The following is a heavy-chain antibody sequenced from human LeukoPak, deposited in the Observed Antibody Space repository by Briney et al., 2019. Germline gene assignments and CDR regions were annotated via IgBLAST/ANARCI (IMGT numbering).Heavy chain of an antibody. Sequence: SVKVSCKASGGTFSSYAISWVRQAPGQGLEWMGGIIPIFGTANYAQKFQGRVTITTDESTSTAYMELSSLRSEDTAVYYCASYRRGFLALDYWGQGTLVTVSS. J-gene: IGHJ4*02. CDR1: GGTFSSYA. CDR3: ASYRRGFLALDY. V-gene: IGHV1-69*05. CDR2: IIPIFGTA. D-gene: IGHD2/OR15-2a*01.